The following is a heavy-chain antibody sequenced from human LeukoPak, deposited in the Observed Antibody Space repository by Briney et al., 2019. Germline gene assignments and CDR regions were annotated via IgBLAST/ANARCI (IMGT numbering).Heavy chain of an antibody. J-gene: IGHJ6*03. V-gene: IGHV3-15*01. Sequence: SGGSLRLSCAASGFTFSNAWMSWVRQAPGKGLEWVGRIKSKTDGGTTDYAAPVKGRFTISRDDSKNTLYLQMNSLKTEDTAVYYCTTDGYGSSWNYYYYMDVWGKGTTVTVSS. D-gene: IGHD6-13*01. CDR2: IKSKTDGGTT. CDR1: GFTFSNAW. CDR3: TTDGYGSSWNYYYYMDV.